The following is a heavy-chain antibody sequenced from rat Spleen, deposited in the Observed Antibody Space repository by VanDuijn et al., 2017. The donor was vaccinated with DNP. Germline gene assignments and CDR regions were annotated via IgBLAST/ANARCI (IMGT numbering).Heavy chain of an antibody. CDR1: GHSITNSYR. J-gene: IGHJ3*01. CDR3: ASTQFSGDVNWFAY. V-gene: IGHV3-3*01. Sequence: EVQLQESGPGLVKPSQSLSLTCSVTGHSITNSYRWNWIRKFPGKKLEWMGYINSAGNTLYNPSLKSRISVTRDISKNQFFLQVNSVTTEDTATYYCASTQFSGDVNWFAYWGPGTLVTVSS. D-gene: IGHD1-1*01. CDR2: INSAGNT.